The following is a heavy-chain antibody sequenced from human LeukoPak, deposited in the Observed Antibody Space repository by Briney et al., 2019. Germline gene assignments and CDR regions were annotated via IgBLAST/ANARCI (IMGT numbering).Heavy chain of an antibody. J-gene: IGHJ4*02. D-gene: IGHD1-26*01. V-gene: IGHV3-48*03. Sequence: AGGSLRLSCAASGFTFSSYEMNWVRQAPGKGLEWVSYISSSGSTIYYADSVKGRFSISRDNSKNTLYLQMNSLRVEDTAIYYCAKYSGDYFGDYWGQGNLVTVSS. CDR1: GFTFSSYE. CDR3: AKYSGDYFGDY. CDR2: ISSSGSTI.